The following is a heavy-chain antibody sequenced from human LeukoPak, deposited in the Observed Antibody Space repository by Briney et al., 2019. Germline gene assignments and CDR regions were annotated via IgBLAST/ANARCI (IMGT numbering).Heavy chain of an antibody. CDR2: ISGYNGNT. V-gene: IGHV1-18*01. J-gene: IGHJ4*02. Sequence: ASVTVSCKASGYTFNNYGISWVRQAPGQGLEWMGWISGYNGNTNYAQDFQGRVTMTTDTSTSTAYMELRSLRSDDTAVYYCARGLTGTTSGQYWGQGTLVTVSS. CDR3: ARGLTGTTSGQY. CDR1: GYTFNNYG. D-gene: IGHD1-7*01.